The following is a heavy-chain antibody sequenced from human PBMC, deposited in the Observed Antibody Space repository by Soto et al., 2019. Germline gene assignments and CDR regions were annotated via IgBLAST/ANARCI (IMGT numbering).Heavy chain of an antibody. CDR2: IYYSGST. J-gene: IGHJ6*02. D-gene: IGHD4-17*01. Sequence: SETLSLTCTVSGGSISSSSYYWGWIRQPPGKGLEWIGSIYYSGSTYYNPSLKSQVTISVDTSKNQFSMKLSSVTAADTAVYYCAGGDYNYYYYGMDVWGQGTTVTVSS. CDR1: GGSISSSSYY. CDR3: AGGDYNYYYYGMDV. V-gene: IGHV4-39*01.